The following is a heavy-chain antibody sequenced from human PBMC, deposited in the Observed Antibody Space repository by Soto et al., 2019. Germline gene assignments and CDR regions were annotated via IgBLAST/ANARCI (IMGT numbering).Heavy chain of an antibody. D-gene: IGHD3-22*01. CDR2: ISGSGGST. CDR1: GFTFSSYA. V-gene: IGHV3-23*01. J-gene: IGHJ4*02. CDR3: AKFLFRVVVITKGPLFDH. Sequence: PWGSLRLSCAASGFTFSSYAMSWVRQAPGKGLEWVSAISGSGGSTYYADSVKGRFTISRDNSKNTLYLQMNSLRAEDTAVYYCAKFLFRVVVITKGPLFDHWGQGTLVTVSS.